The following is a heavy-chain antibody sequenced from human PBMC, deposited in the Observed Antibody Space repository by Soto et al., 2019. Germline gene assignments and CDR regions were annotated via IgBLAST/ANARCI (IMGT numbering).Heavy chain of an antibody. Sequence: QVQLVQSGAEVKKPGSSVKVSCKASGGTFSSYAISWVRQAPGQGLEWMGGIIPIFGTANYAQKFQGRVTITADESTCTAYMELSSLRSEDTAVYDCARHPRYCSGGSCYTGGFDYWGQGTLVTVSS. J-gene: IGHJ4*02. CDR2: IIPIFGTA. CDR1: GGTFSSYA. CDR3: ARHPRYCSGGSCYTGGFDY. D-gene: IGHD2-15*01. V-gene: IGHV1-69*01.